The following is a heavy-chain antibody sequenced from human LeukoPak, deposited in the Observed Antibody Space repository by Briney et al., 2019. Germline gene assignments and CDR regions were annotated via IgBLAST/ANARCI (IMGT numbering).Heavy chain of an antibody. CDR2: VSVLYNGYA. CDR1: GVSISSNPDY. Sequence: PSETLSLTCIVTGVSISSNPDYWSWIREPPGKGLEWIGSVSVLYNGYAYYNPSLKGRVTISADESKNQFSLKLNSVTAADSAVYYCGRPAPAVAGWGRALDMWGHGTKVTVAS. V-gene: IGHV4-39*01. CDR3: GRPAPAVAGWGRALDM. J-gene: IGHJ3*02. D-gene: IGHD6-19*01.